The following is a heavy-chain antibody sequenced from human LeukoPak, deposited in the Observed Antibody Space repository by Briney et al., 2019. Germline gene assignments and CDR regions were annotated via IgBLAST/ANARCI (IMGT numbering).Heavy chain of an antibody. Sequence: GGSLRLSCAASGFTFSSYSMNWVRQAPGKGLEWVSYISSSSSTIYHADSVKGRFTISRDNAKNSLYLQMNSLRAEDTAVYYCARDYHLPSGYWGQGTLVTVSS. CDR2: ISSSSSTI. D-gene: IGHD3-10*01. V-gene: IGHV3-48*01. CDR1: GFTFSSYS. CDR3: ARDYHLPSGY. J-gene: IGHJ4*02.